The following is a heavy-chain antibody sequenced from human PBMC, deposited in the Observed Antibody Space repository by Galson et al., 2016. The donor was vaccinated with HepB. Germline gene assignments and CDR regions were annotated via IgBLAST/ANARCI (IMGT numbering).Heavy chain of an antibody. CDR1: GGSFSSYA. V-gene: IGHV1-69*13. D-gene: IGHD6-13*01. CDR3: ARSYMAAAAWFDP. CDR2: IILMFGTA. Sequence: SVKVSCKASGGSFSSYAISWVRQAPGQRLEWMGGIILMFGTANYAQKFQDRVTITADESTSTAYMELSSLRSEDTAMYYCARSYMAAAAWFDPWAREPWSPSPQ. J-gene: IGHJ5*02.